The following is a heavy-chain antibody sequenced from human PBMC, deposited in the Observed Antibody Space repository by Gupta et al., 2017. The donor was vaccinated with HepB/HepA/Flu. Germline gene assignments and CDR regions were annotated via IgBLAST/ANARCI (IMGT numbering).Heavy chain of an antibody. V-gene: IGHV3-30*18. D-gene: IGHD3-10*01. J-gene: IGHJ6*02. Sequence: QVQLVESGGGVVQPGRSLRLSCAASGFTFSSYGMHWVRQAPGKGLEWVAVISYDGSNKYYADSVKGRFTISRDSSKHTLYLQMNSLRTEDTSVYYCAKDLMSRFGDPYYYGMDVWGQGTTVTVSS. CDR1: GFTFSSYG. CDR3: AKDLMSRFGDPYYYGMDV. CDR2: ISYDGSNK.